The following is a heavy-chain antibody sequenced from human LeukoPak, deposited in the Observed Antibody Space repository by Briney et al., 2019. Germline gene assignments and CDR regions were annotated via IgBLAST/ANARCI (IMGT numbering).Heavy chain of an antibody. CDR1: RHTFNLYG. V-gene: IGHV3-30*03. CDR2: ISNEGTNK. CDR3: ATGEFYFDF. J-gene: IGHJ4*02. D-gene: IGHD3-16*01. Sequence: PGRSLSLSCAASRHTFNLYGMHCVRQAPGKGLEWVAVISNEGTNKYSADSVKGRFTISRDNSKNTLYLQMNSLRAEDTALYYCATGEFYFDFWGQGTLVTVSS.